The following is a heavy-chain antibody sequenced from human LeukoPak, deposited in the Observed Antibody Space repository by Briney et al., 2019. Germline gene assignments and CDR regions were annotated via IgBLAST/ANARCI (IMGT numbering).Heavy chain of an antibody. CDR2: IWYDGSNK. Sequence: PGGSLRLSCAASGFTFSIYGMHWVRQAPGKGLEWVAVIWYDGSNKYYADSVKGRFTISRDNSKNTLYLQMNSLRAEDTAVYYCAKDSVGATGAGWFDPWGQGTLVTVSS. D-gene: IGHD1-26*01. CDR1: GFTFSIYG. CDR3: AKDSVGATGAGWFDP. J-gene: IGHJ5*02. V-gene: IGHV3-33*06.